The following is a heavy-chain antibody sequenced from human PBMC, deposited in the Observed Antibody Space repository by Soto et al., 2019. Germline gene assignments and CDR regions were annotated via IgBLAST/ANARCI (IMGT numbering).Heavy chain of an antibody. J-gene: IGHJ4*02. CDR2: IYYSGGT. CDR3: ARLPGSLNYYDSSGSRVEYFDY. Sequence: QLQLQESGPGLVKPSETLSLTCTVSGGSISSSSYYWGWIRQPPGKGLEWFGSIYYSGGTYYNPSLKSRVTISVDTSKSQFSLKLSSVTAADTAVYYCARLPGSLNYYDSSGSRVEYFDYWGQGTLVTVSS. CDR1: GGSISSSSYY. V-gene: IGHV4-39*01. D-gene: IGHD3-22*01.